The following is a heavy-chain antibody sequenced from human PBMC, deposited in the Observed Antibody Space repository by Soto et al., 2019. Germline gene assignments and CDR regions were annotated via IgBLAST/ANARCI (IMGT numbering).Heavy chain of an antibody. D-gene: IGHD4-17*01. J-gene: IGHJ2*01. V-gene: IGHV1-69*08. CDR3: ASPDFGDYWYFDL. CDR2: IIPALGTT. Sequence: QDQLVQSGAEVKKPGSSVKVSCKAFGGPFSSHTFSWVRQAPGQGLEWMGRIIPALGTTTYAQKFQGRVTITADESVTTVYMDLNTLRTEDTAVYYCASPDFGDYWYFDLWGGGTLVTVSS. CDR1: GGPFSSHT.